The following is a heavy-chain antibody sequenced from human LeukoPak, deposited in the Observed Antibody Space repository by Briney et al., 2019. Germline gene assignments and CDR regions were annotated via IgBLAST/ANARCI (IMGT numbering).Heavy chain of an antibody. CDR3: ASRDATALDY. CDR1: GYTFTDRY. CDR2: IIPIFGTA. V-gene: IGHV1-69*05. Sequence: GASVKVSCKASGYTFTDRYMHWVRQAPGQGLEWMGGIIPIFGTANYAQKFQGRVTITTDESTSTAYMELSSLRSEDTAVYYCASRDATALDYWGQGTLVTVSS. J-gene: IGHJ4*02. D-gene: IGHD4-17*01.